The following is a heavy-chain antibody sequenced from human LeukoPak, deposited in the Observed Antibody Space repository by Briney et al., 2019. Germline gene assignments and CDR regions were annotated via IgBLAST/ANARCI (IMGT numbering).Heavy chain of an antibody. D-gene: IGHD1-1*01. Sequence: SQTLSLTCTVSGGSISSGSYYWSWIRQPAGKGLEWLGRIYTTGRTIYNPSLKSQVTISINTSKNQFSLKLTSVTATDTAMYYCARESLEFRFFDFWGQGALVTVSS. CDR3: ARESLEFRFFDF. V-gene: IGHV4-61*02. J-gene: IGHJ4*02. CDR2: IYTTGRT. CDR1: GGSISSGSYY.